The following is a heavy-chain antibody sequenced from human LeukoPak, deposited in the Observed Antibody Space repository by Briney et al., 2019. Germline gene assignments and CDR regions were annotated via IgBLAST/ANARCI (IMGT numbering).Heavy chain of an antibody. J-gene: IGHJ1*01. V-gene: IGHV4-39*01. D-gene: IGHD1-26*01. CDR3: AGYSGSHLGAGTEYFQH. CDR2: MDYSGST. Sequence: SETLSLTCTVSGASISSSSYYWAWIRQPPGKGLEWIGSMDYSGSTYYKPSLKSRVTISVDTSKNQFSLKLSSVTAADTAVYYCAGYSGSHLGAGTEYFQHWGQGTLVTVSS. CDR1: GASISSSSYY.